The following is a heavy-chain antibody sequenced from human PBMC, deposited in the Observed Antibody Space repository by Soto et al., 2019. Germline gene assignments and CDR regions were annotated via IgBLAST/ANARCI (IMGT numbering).Heavy chain of an antibody. D-gene: IGHD3-16*02. Sequence: SETLSLTCTVSGGSISSYYWSWIRQPPGKGLEWIGYIYYSGSTNYNPSLKSRVTISVDTSKNQFSLKLSSVTAADTAVYYCARGHPYYDYVWGSHRSDGPSFDYWGQGTLVTVSS. CDR3: ARGHPYYDYVWGSHRSDGPSFDY. V-gene: IGHV4-59*01. CDR2: IYYSGST. J-gene: IGHJ4*02. CDR1: GGSISSYY.